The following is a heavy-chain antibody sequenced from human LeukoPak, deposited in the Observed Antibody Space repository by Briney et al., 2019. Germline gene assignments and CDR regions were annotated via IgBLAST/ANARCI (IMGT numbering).Heavy chain of an antibody. CDR3: ARNGGFGELGPDAFDL. Sequence: GGSLRLSCVASSFRLSDYYMSWIRQSPGKGLEWISYISDDSSFIFYADSMKGRFTISRDNAKNSLYLQMNSLRAEDTALYYCARNGGFGELGPDAFDLWGPGTVVTVSS. D-gene: IGHD3-10*01. CDR2: ISDDSSFI. V-gene: IGHV3-11*01. J-gene: IGHJ3*01. CDR1: SFRLSDYY.